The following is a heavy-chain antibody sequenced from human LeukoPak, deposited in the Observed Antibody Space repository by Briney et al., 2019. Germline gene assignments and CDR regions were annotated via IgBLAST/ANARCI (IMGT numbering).Heavy chain of an antibody. CDR2: IWYDGSNK. CDR3: ARYSSGWSLDY. J-gene: IGHJ4*02. Sequence: GGSLRLSCAVSGFTFNSYGMHWVRQAPGKGLEWVAVIWYDGSNKYYADPVKGRFTISRDNFKNTLYLQMNSLRAEDTAVYYCARYSSGWSLDYWGQGTLVTVSS. CDR1: GFTFNSYG. V-gene: IGHV3-33*01. D-gene: IGHD6-19*01.